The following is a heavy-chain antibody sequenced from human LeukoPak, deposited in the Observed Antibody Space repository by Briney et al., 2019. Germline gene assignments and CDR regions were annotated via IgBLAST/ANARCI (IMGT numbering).Heavy chain of an antibody. CDR1: GYTFRQYS. CDR3: ARDENWNDDGGKGYNWFDS. V-gene: IGHV1-18*01. CDR2: VSPSHTTR. J-gene: IGHJ5*01. D-gene: IGHD1-1*01. Sequence: ASVKVSCKASGYTFRQYSISWVRQAPGKGLEWMGWVSPSHTTRVYAQQFQGRVTMTADTNTNTVSMELRSLRSDDTAVYYCARDENWNDDGGKGYNWFDSWGQGTLVTVSS.